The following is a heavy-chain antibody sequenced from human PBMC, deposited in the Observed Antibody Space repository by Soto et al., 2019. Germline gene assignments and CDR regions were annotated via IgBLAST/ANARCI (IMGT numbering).Heavy chain of an antibody. J-gene: IGHJ4*02. CDR1: GGSISVNY. D-gene: IGHD6-19*01. Sequence: KPSGTLSFTGSVSGGSISVNYWTWIRQSPGKGLEWIGYIFYSGSTNYNPSPKSRVTLSVDTSKNQFSLKMSSVTAAHTAVYYCARVGSSGWSLEYWGRGTLVPLSS. CDR2: IFYSGST. V-gene: IGHV4-59*01. CDR3: ARVGSSGWSLEY.